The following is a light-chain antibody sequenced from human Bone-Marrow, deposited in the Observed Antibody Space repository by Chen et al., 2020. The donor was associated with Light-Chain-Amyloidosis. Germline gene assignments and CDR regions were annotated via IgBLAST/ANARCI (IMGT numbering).Light chain of an antibody. CDR2: EVT. CDR1: SSDVGGDNH. V-gene: IGLV2-14*01. J-gene: IGLJ1*01. Sequence: QSALTRPASVSGSPGQSITISCTGTSSDVGGDNHVSWYQQHPDKAPKLMIYEVTNRPSWVPDRFSGSKSDNTASLTISGLQTEGEADYFCSSYTITNTLVFGSGTRVTVL. CDR3: SSYTITNTLV.